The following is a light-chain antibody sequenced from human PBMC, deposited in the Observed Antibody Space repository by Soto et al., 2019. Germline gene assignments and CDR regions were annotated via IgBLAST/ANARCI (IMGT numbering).Light chain of an antibody. CDR2: EVT. J-gene: IGLJ2*01. CDR3: SSYEGSDNFEV. Sequence: QSVLTQPPSASGSPGQSVTISCTGTRSDVGDYNYVSWYQQHPGKAPKLLIYEVTKRPSGVPDRFSGSKSANTASLTVSGIQDEDEADYYCSSYEGSDNFEVFGGGTKVTVL. CDR1: RSDVGDYNY. V-gene: IGLV2-8*01.